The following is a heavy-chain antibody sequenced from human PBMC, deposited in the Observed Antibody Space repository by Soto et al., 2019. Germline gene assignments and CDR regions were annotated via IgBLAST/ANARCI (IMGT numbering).Heavy chain of an antibody. CDR3: ARVGSSWSFDY. D-gene: IGHD6-13*01. J-gene: IGHJ4*02. CDR1: GFTFSSYG. V-gene: IGHV3-33*01. Sequence: QAQLVESGGGVVQPGRSLRLSCAASGFTFSSYGMHWVRQAPGKGLEWVAIIWYDGSNKYYADSVKGRFTISRDSSKNTLYLQMNSLRAEDTAVHYCARVGSSWSFDYWGQGTLVTVSS. CDR2: IWYDGSNK.